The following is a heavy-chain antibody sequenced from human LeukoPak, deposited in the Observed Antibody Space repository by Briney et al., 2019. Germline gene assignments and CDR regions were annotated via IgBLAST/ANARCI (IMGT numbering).Heavy chain of an antibody. D-gene: IGHD3-10*01. V-gene: IGHV4-61*01. CDR3: AREYYYGSGSYPYFDY. J-gene: IGHJ4*02. CDR1: GGSVSSGSYY. Sequence: PSETLSLTCSVSGGSVSSGSYYRGWIRQPPGKGLEWIGYIYYSGSTNYNPSLKRRVTISVDTSKNQFSLKLSSVTAADTAVYYCAREYYYGSGSYPYFDYWGQGTLVTVSS. CDR2: IYYSGST.